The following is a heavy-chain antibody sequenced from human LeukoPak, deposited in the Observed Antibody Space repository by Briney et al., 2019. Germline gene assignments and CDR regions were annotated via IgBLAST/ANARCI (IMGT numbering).Heavy chain of an antibody. CDR1: GYTFTSYY. Sequence: ASVKVSCKASGYTFTSYYMHWVRQAPGQGLEWMGIINPSGGSTSYAQKFQGRVTITADESTSTAYMELSSLRSEDTAVYYCAGRGYSYGVPGWFDPWGQGTLVTVSS. V-gene: IGHV1-46*01. CDR3: AGRGYSYGVPGWFDP. D-gene: IGHD5-18*01. J-gene: IGHJ5*02. CDR2: INPSGGST.